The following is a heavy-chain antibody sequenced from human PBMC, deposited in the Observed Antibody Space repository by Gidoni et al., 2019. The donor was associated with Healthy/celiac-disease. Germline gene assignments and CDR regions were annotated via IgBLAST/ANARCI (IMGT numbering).Heavy chain of an antibody. D-gene: IGHD6-13*01. CDR3: ARYLGYSSSWYGQ. J-gene: IGHJ4*02. CDR2: INHSGST. Sequence: QEQLQQWGAGQLKPAENLSITCGVDGGSFSGYYWSWIRQPPGKGLEWIGEINHSGSTNYNPSLKSRVTISVSTSKNQFSLKLSSVTAADTAVYYCARYLGYSSSWYGQWGQGTLVTVSS. CDR1: GGSFSGYY. V-gene: IGHV4-34*01.